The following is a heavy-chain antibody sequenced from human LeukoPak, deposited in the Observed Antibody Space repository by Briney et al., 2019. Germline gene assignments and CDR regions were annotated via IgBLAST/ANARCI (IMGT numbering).Heavy chain of an antibody. CDR3: TSRGWIVGLVDY. D-gene: IGHD3-22*01. Sequence: SETLSLTCTVSGGSISSSSYYWGWLRQPPGKGLEWLASIYYSGTTYYNPSLKSRVSISADTSKNQFSLKLSSVTATDTAVYYCTSRGWIVGLVDYWGQGTLVTVSS. CDR2: IYYSGTT. V-gene: IGHV4-39*01. CDR1: GGSISSSSYY. J-gene: IGHJ4*02.